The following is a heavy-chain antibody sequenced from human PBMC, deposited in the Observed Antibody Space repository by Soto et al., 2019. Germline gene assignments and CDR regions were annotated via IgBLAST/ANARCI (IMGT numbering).Heavy chain of an antibody. J-gene: IGHJ4*02. Sequence: QVQLVQSGAEVKKPGASVKVSCKASGYTFTSYGISWVRQAPGQGLEWRGWISAYNGNTNYAQKIKGRVTMTTDTSTSTAYLELRSLRSDDTAVYYCARDGRYSGSYGGYYFDYWGQGTMVTVSS. D-gene: IGHD1-26*01. CDR1: GYTFTSYG. CDR2: ISAYNGNT. CDR3: ARDGRYSGSYGGYYFDY. V-gene: IGHV1-18*01.